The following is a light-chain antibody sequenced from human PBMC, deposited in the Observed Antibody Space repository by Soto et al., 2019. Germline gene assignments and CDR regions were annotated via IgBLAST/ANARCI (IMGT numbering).Light chain of an antibody. Sequence: EIVLTQSPGTLSLSPVARANLYCMSSQSVSSSYLAWYQQKPGQAPRLLIYGASSRATGIPDRFSGSGSGTDFTLTISRLEPEDFAVYYCQQYGSSAWTCGQGTKVDIK. CDR2: GAS. CDR3: QQYGSSAWT. J-gene: IGKJ1*01. V-gene: IGKV3-20*01. CDR1: QSVSSSY.